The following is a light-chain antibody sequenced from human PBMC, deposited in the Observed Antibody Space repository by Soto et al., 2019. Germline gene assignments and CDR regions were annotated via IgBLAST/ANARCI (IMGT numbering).Light chain of an antibody. CDR1: QSIDSD. CDR2: GAS. Sequence: EIMMTQSPANVSVFPGERATLPCRASQSIDSDLAWYQQKPGHVPRLLIYGASTRATGLPARFSGSGSGTEFTLTIISLQSDDFAVYYCQQYSHWRTFGPGTKVEIK. J-gene: IGKJ1*01. V-gene: IGKV3-15*01. CDR3: QQYSHWRT.